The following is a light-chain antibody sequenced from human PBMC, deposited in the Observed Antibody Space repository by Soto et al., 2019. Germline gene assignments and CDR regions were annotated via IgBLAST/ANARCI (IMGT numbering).Light chain of an antibody. CDR1: QSVSSN. CDR3: QQYNNWPPWT. CDR2: GAS. J-gene: IGKJ1*01. V-gene: IGKV3-15*01. Sequence: EIVMTQSPSTLSVSPGERATLSCRASQSVSSNLAWYQQKPGQAPRLLIYGASTRATGIPARFSGSGSGTEFTLTINSPQSEDFAVYYCQQYNNWPPWTFGQGT.